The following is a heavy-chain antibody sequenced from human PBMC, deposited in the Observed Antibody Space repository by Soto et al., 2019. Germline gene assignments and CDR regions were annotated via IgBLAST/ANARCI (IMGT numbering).Heavy chain of an antibody. CDR2: IIPIFGTA. CDR3: ARGDIVVVPAYYYYMDV. CDR1: GGTFSSYA. V-gene: IGHV1-69*13. J-gene: IGHJ6*03. Sequence: GASVKVSCKASGGTFSSYAISWVRQAPGQGLEWMGGIIPIFGTANYAQKFQGRVTITADDSTSTAYMELSSLRSEDTAVYYCARGDIVVVPAYYYYMDVWGKGTTVTV. D-gene: IGHD2-2*01.